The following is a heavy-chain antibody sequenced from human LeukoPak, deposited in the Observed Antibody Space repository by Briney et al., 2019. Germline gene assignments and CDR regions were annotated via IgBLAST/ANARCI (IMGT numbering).Heavy chain of an antibody. J-gene: IGHJ4*02. Sequence: AGSLRLSCAASGFSVSSNYMSWVRQAPGKGLEWVSVIYSGGSTYYADSVKGRFTISRDNSKNTLYLQMHSLRAEDTAVYYCATGYSSSWYYWGQGTLVTVSS. D-gene: IGHD6-13*01. CDR3: ATGYSSSWYY. CDR2: IYSGGST. CDR1: GFSVSSNY. V-gene: IGHV3-53*01.